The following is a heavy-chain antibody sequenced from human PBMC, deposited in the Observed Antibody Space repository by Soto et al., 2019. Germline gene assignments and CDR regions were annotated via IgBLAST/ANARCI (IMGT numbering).Heavy chain of an antibody. D-gene: IGHD1-26*01. CDR1: GGTFSSYT. CDR2: IIPILAIA. Sequence: QVQLVQSGAEVKKPGSSVKVSCKASGGTFSSYTINWVRQAPGQGLEWLGRIIPILAIANYAQKFQGRVTITADKSTRTVYMELSSLRSEDTAVVYCAYSGSYSHPDYWGQGTLVTVSS. CDR3: AYSGSYSHPDY. J-gene: IGHJ4*02. V-gene: IGHV1-69*02.